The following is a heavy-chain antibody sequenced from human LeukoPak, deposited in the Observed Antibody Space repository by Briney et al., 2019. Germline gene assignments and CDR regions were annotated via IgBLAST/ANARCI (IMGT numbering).Heavy chain of an antibody. CDR2: INHSGST. V-gene: IGHV4-34*01. CDR1: GGSFSGYY. D-gene: IGHD2-2*01. J-gene: IGHJ4*02. CDR3: ARDIVVVPAAIDYFDY. Sequence: PSETLSLTCAVYGGSFSGYYWNWVRQPPGKGLEWIGEINHSGSTNYNPSLQSRITISVDTSKNQFSLKLSSVTAADTAVYYCARDIVVVPAAIDYFDYWGQGTLVTVSS.